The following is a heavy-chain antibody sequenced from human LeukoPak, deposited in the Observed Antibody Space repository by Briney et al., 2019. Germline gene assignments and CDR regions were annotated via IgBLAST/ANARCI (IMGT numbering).Heavy chain of an antibody. Sequence: PGGSLRLSCAASGFTFSTYWMTWVRQAPGKGLEWVANIKEDGSEKYYVDSVKGRFTISRDNAKNSLYLQMNTLRAEDTAVYYCTRDTGCRGGTCYSFYDSGGQGTLVTVSS. CDR1: GFTFSTYW. J-gene: IGHJ4*02. D-gene: IGHD2-15*01. CDR2: IKEDGSEK. CDR3: TRDTGCRGGTCYSFYDS. V-gene: IGHV3-7*01.